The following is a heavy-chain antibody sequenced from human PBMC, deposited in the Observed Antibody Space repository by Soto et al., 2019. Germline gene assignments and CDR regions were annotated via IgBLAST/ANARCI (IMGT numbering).Heavy chain of an antibody. CDR1: GGTFSSYA. CDR3: ARGKAMTTYWYFDL. J-gene: IGHJ2*01. V-gene: IGHV1-69*13. CDR2: IIPIFGTA. D-gene: IGHD2-2*01. Sequence: ASVKVSCKASGGTFSSYAISWVRQAPGQGLEWMGGIIPIFGTANYAQKFQGRVTITADESTSTAYMELSSLRSEDTAVYYCARGKAMTTYWYFDLWGRGTLVTVSS.